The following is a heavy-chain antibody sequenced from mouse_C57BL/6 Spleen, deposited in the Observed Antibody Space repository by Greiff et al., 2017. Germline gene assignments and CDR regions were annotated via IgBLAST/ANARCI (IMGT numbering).Heavy chain of an antibody. Sequence: EVHLVESGGGLVKPGGSLKLSCAASGFTFSSYTMSWVRQTPEKRLEWVATISGGGGNTYYPDSVKGRFTISRDTAKNTLYLQMSSLRSEDTALYYCAREVEDWYFDVWGTGTTVTVSS. D-gene: IGHD1-1*01. V-gene: IGHV5-9*01. CDR3: AREVEDWYFDV. CDR2: ISGGGGNT. J-gene: IGHJ1*03. CDR1: GFTFSSYT.